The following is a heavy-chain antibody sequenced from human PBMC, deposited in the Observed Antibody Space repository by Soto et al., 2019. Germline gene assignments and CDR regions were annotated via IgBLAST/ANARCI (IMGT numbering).Heavy chain of an antibody. CDR2: IYYSGST. Sequence: SETLSLTCTVSGGSISSYYWSWIRQPPGKGLEWIGYIYYSGSTNYNPSLKSRVTISVDTSKNQFPLKLSSVTAADTAVYYCARDTMVRGVIMSYDYGMDVWGQGTTVTVSS. D-gene: IGHD3-10*01. J-gene: IGHJ6*02. CDR3: ARDTMVRGVIMSYDYGMDV. CDR1: GGSISSYY. V-gene: IGHV4-59*01.